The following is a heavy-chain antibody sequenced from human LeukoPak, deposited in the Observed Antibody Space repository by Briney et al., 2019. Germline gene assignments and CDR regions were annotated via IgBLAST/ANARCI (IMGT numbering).Heavy chain of an antibody. Sequence: GESLKISCNGSGYSFTSYWIGWVRQVPGKGLEWMGIINPGDSDTRYSPSFQGQVTISADKSISTAYLQWSSLKASDTAMYYCARRYGAATRFYYYYGMDVWGQGTTVTVSS. CDR2: INPGDSDT. D-gene: IGHD2-15*01. CDR1: GYSFTSYW. V-gene: IGHV5-51*01. J-gene: IGHJ6*02. CDR3: ARRYGAATRFYYYYGMDV.